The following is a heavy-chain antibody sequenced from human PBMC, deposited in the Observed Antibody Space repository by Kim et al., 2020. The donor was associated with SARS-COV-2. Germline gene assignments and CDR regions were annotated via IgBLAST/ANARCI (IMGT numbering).Heavy chain of an antibody. CDR2: INPNSGGT. V-gene: IGHV1-2*06. CDR1: GYTFTGYY. CDR3: ARVQVGGPYDPFDY. D-gene: IGHD6-19*01. J-gene: IGHJ4*02. Sequence: ASVKVSCKASGYTFTGYYMHWVRQAPGQGLEWMGRINPNSGGTNYAQKFQGRVTMTRDTSISTAYMELSRLRSDDTAVYYCARVQVGGPYDPFDYWGQGTLVTVSS.